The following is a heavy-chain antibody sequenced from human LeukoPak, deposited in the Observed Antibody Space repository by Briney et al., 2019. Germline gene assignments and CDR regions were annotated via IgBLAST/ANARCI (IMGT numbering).Heavy chain of an antibody. Sequence: ASVKVSCKASGYTFTSYDINWVRQATGQGLEWMGWMNPNSGNTGYAQKFQGRVTMTRNTSITTAYMELSSLRSEDTAVYYCARGRVYYDSSGRYDYRFGIFDYWGQGTLVTVSS. CDR2: MNPNSGNT. D-gene: IGHD3-22*01. J-gene: IGHJ4*02. CDR3: ARGRVYYDSSGRYDYRFGIFDY. CDR1: GYTFTSYD. V-gene: IGHV1-8*01.